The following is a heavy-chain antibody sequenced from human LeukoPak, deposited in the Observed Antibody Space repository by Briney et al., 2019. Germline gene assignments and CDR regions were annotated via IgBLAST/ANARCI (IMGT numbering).Heavy chain of an antibody. CDR1: GGSFSGYY. CDR2: INHSGST. D-gene: IGHD1-26*01. Sequence: SETLSLTCAVYGGSFSGYYWSWIRQPPGKGLEWIGEINHSGSTNYNPSLKSRVTISVDTSKSQFSLKLSSVTAADTAVYYCAREGRPGAYYFDYWGQGTLVTVSS. CDR3: AREGRPGAYYFDY. J-gene: IGHJ4*02. V-gene: IGHV4-34*01.